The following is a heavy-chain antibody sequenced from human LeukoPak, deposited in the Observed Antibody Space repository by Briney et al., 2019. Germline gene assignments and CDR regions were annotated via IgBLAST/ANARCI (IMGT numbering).Heavy chain of an antibody. Sequence: GRSLRLSCTASGFTFGDYAMSWFRQAPGKGLEWVGFIRSRAYGGTTEYAASVKGRFTISRDDSKSIAYLQMNSLKTEDTAVYYCTRAPAILVITTGVAFDIWGQGTMVTVSS. CDR3: TRAPAILVITTGVAFDI. CDR1: GFTFGDYA. CDR2: IRSRAYGGTT. D-gene: IGHD3-22*01. J-gene: IGHJ3*02. V-gene: IGHV3-49*03.